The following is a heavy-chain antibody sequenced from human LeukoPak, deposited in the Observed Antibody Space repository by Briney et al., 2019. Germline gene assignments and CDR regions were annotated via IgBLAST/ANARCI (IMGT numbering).Heavy chain of an antibody. J-gene: IGHJ4*02. CDR2: ISGSGGST. Sequence: GGSLRLSCAASGFTFSNAWMSWVRQAPGKGLEWVSAISGSGGSTYYADSVKGRFTISRDNSKNTLYLQMNSLRAEDTAVYYCAKEITGTRGYYFDYWGQGTLVTVSS. CDR1: GFTFSNAW. CDR3: AKEITGTRGYYFDY. V-gene: IGHV3-23*01. D-gene: IGHD1-20*01.